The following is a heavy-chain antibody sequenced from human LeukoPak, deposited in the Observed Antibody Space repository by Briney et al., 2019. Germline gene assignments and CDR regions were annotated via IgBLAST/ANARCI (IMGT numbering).Heavy chain of an antibody. Sequence: GGSLRLSCAVSGFTVSGNYMSWVRQAPGKGLEWVSLIYSSGTTYYADSVKGRFTISRDNSKNTLYLQMNSLRAEDTAVYYCAKERSYYFDYWGQGTLVTVSS. J-gene: IGHJ4*02. CDR1: GFTVSGNY. V-gene: IGHV3-66*03. CDR3: AKERSYYFDY. D-gene: IGHD3-10*01. CDR2: IYSSGTT.